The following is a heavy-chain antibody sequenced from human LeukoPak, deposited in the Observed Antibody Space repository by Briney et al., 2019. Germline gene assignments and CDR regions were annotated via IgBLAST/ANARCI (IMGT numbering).Heavy chain of an antibody. CDR2: INPSGTIT. Sequence: ASVKVSCKASGYTFTGYYMHWVRQAPGQGLEWMGKINPSGTITTYAPKYQGRVTVTKDTSTNTVYMELSSLRSDDTAVYYCALIAPPHNWGQGTLVTVSS. CDR1: GYTFTGYY. J-gene: IGHJ4*02. CDR3: ALIAPPHN. V-gene: IGHV1-46*01. D-gene: IGHD6-13*01.